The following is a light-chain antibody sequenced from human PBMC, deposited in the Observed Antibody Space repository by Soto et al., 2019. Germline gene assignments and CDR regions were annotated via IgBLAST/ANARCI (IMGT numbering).Light chain of an antibody. CDR3: QQNYNALWT. CDR1: QRISTF. V-gene: IGKV1-39*01. CDR2: GAS. Sequence: DIQMTQSPSSLSASVGDRVTITCRASQRISTFLNWYQQKPGKAPQLLIYGASTLQSGVPSRFSGSGSGTEFTPTISSLQPEDVAAYYCQQNYNALWTFGRGTKVEI. J-gene: IGKJ1*01.